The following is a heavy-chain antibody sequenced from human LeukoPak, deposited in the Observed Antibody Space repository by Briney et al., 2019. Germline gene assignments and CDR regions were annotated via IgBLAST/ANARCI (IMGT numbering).Heavy chain of an antibody. CDR2: ISGSGGST. D-gene: IGHD6-19*01. J-gene: IGHJ6*02. V-gene: IGHV3-23*01. Sequence: GGSPRLSCAASGFTFSSYAMSWVRQAPGKGLEWVSAISGSGGSTYYADSVKGRFTISRDNSKNTLYLQMNSLRAEDTAVYYCAKVAVAGTRYYYYGMDVWGQGTTVTVSS. CDR1: GFTFSSYA. CDR3: AKVAVAGTRYYYYGMDV.